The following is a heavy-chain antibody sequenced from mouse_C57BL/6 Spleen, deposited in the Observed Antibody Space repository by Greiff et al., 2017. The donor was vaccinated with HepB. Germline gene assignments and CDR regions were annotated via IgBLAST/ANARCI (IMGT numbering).Heavy chain of an antibody. D-gene: IGHD3-2*02. V-gene: IGHV1-82*01. CDR2: IYPGDGDT. J-gene: IGHJ2*01. Sequence: VQLPQSGPELVKPGASVKISCKASGYAFSSSWMNWVKQRPGKGLEWIGRIYPGDGDTNYNGKFKGKATLTADKSSSTAYMQHSSLTAEDSAVSFGARLQLRLQGDYWGQGTTLTVAS. CDR3: ARLQLRLQGDY. CDR1: GYAFSSSW.